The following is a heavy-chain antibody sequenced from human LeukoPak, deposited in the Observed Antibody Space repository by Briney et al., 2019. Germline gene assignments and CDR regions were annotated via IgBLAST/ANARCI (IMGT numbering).Heavy chain of an antibody. CDR2: IYYSGST. CDR1: GTSISSHY. D-gene: IGHD3-22*01. Sequence: SETLSLTCTVSGTSISSHYWSWIRQPPAQGLEWIGYIYYSGSTNYNPSLKSRVTISLDKSKNQFSLKLSFVTAADTAVYYCARLAYYDSSGYFEYWGQGTLVTVSS. CDR3: ARLAYYDSSGYFEY. V-gene: IGHV4-59*08. J-gene: IGHJ4*02.